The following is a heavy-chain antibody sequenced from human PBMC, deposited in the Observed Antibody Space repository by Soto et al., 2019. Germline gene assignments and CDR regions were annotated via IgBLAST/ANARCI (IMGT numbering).Heavy chain of an antibody. CDR2: ISYDGSNK. CDR3: ARQTMVRGVKPYNWFDP. V-gene: IGHV3-30-3*01. CDR1: GFTFSSYA. J-gene: IGHJ5*02. D-gene: IGHD3-10*01. Sequence: QVQLVESGGGVVQPGRSLRLSCAASGFTFSSYAMHWVRQAPGKGLEWVAVISYDGSNKYYADSVKGRFTISRDNSKNTLYLQMNSLRAEDTAVYYCARQTMVRGVKPYNWFDPWGQGTLVTVSS.